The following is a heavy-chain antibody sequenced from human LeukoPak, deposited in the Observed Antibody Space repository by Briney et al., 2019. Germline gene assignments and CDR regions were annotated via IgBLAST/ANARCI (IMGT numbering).Heavy chain of an antibody. D-gene: IGHD3-22*01. Sequence: ASVKVSCKASGYTFTGYYMHWVRQAPGQGLEWMGWINPNSGGTNYAQKFQGRVTMTRDTSISTAYMELSRLRSDDTAVYYCAISRPYYYDSSGYLTGVFDYWGQGTLVTVSS. CDR2: INPNSGGT. V-gene: IGHV1-2*02. J-gene: IGHJ4*02. CDR3: AISRPYYYDSSGYLTGVFDY. CDR1: GYTFTGYY.